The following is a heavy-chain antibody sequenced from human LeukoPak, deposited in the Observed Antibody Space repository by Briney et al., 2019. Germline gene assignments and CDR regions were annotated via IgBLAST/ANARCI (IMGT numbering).Heavy chain of an antibody. V-gene: IGHV3-30-3*01. CDR3: ARGTRADCSGGSCHRHSYYGMDV. J-gene: IGHJ6*02. D-gene: IGHD2-15*01. CDR2: ISYDGSNK. CDR1: GSTFSSYA. Sequence: GGSLRLSCAASGSTFSSYAMHWVRQAPGKGLEWVAVISYDGSNKYYADSVKGRFTISRDNSKNTLYLQMNSLRAEDTAMFYCARGTRADCSGGSCHRHSYYGMDVWGQGTTVTVSS.